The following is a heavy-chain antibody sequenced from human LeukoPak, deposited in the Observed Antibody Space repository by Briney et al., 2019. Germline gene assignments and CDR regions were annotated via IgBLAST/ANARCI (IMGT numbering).Heavy chain of an antibody. D-gene: IGHD2/OR15-2a*01. Sequence: SETLSHTCAVYGGSFSGYYWRGIRQPPGKGLEWIGEINHSGSTNYNPSLKSRVTISVDTSKNQFSLKLSSVTAADTAVYYCARILIVPTVRFYFDYWGQGTLVTVSS. V-gene: IGHV4-34*01. CDR1: GGSFSGYY. CDR3: ARILIVPTVRFYFDY. CDR2: INHSGST. J-gene: IGHJ4*02.